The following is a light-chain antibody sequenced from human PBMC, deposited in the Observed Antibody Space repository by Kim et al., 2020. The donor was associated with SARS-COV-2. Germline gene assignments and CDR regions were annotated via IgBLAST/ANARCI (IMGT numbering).Light chain of an antibody. J-gene: IGKJ5*01. CDR3: QQSYSSSIT. Sequence: ASVGDRVPITCRASQGISGYLTWYQQKPGKAPNLLIYTASSLQSGVPSRFRGSGSGTDFTLTISSLQPEDFATYYCQQSYSSSITFGQGTRLEIK. V-gene: IGKV1-39*01. CDR2: TAS. CDR1: QGISGY.